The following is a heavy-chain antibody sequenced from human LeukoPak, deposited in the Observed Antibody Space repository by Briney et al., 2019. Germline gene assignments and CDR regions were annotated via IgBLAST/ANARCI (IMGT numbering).Heavy chain of an antibody. CDR2: IYTSGST. Sequence: SETLSLTCTVSGGSISSYYWSWIRQPAGKGLEWIGRIYTSGSTNYNPSLKSRVTMSVDTSKNQFSLKLSSVTAADTAVYYCARDPYCSGGSCSDYWGQGTLVTVSS. CDR1: GGSISSYY. V-gene: IGHV4-4*07. D-gene: IGHD2-15*01. J-gene: IGHJ4*02. CDR3: ARDPYCSGGSCSDY.